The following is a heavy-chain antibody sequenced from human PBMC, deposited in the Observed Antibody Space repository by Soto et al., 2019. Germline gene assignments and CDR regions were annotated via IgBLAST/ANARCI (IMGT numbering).Heavy chain of an antibody. Sequence: QVQLHESGPGLVKPSETLSLTCSVSGGSLNSYYWSWIRQSPGKGLEWLGYIYYSGDTKYNPSLLSRISISVDTTMSQFSLRLTSVTAADTAVYYCARDRNKLWKNDAFDMGGQGTMVTVSS. CDR2: IYYSGDT. D-gene: IGHD3-3*01. CDR3: ARDRNKLWKNDAFDM. V-gene: IGHV4-59*01. CDR1: GGSLNSYY. J-gene: IGHJ3*02.